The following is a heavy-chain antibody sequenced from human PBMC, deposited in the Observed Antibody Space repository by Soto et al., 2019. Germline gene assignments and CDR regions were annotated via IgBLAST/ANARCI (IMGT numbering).Heavy chain of an antibody. CDR1: GYSFTSYW. CDR2: IDPSDSQT. D-gene: IGHD3-22*01. Sequence: GESLKISCKGSGYSFTSYWIGWVRQKPGKGLEWMGRIDPSDSQTYYSPSFRGHVTISATKSITTVFLQWSSLRASDTAMYYCARQIYDSDTGPNFQYYFDSWGQGTPVTVSS. CDR3: ARQIYDSDTGPNFQYYFDS. J-gene: IGHJ4*02. V-gene: IGHV5-10-1*01.